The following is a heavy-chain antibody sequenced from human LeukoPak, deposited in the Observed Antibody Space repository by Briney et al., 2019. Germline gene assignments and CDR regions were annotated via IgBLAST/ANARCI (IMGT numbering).Heavy chain of an antibody. D-gene: IGHD5-18*01. V-gene: IGHV4-39*01. Sequence: KPSETLSLTCTVSGASISGSSYYWGWIRQPPGKGLEWIGSIYYSGSTYYNPSLKSRVTISVDTSKNQFSLKLSSVTAADTAVYYCARHDRIQLWLVPFDYWGQGTLVTVSS. CDR2: IYYSGST. J-gene: IGHJ4*02. CDR3: ARHDRIQLWLVPFDY. CDR1: GASISGSSYY.